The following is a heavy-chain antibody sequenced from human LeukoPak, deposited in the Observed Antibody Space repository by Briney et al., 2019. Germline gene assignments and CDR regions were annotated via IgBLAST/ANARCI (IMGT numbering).Heavy chain of an antibody. CDR1: GGSINSRSHY. J-gene: IGHJ4*02. V-gene: IGHV4-39*07. D-gene: IGHD3-22*01. CDR3: ARVLIPTYYYDSSGYYVDH. Sequence: SEILSLTCIVSGGSINSRSHYWGWIRQPPGKGLEWIGEINHSGSTNYNPSLKSRVTISVDTSKNQFSLKLSSVTAADTAVYYCARVLIPTYYYDSSGYYVDHWGQGTLVTVSS. CDR2: INHSGST.